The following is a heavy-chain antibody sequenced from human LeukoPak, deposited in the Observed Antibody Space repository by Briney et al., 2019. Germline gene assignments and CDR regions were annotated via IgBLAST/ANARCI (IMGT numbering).Heavy chain of an antibody. CDR2: INTNTGNP. J-gene: IGHJ5*02. Sequence: ASVKVSCKASGCTFTSYAMNWVRQAPGQGLEWMGWINTNTGNPTYAQGFTGRFVFSLDTSVSTAYLQISSLKAEDTAVYYCARAIAAAGDINWFDPWGQGTLVTVSS. CDR1: GCTFTSYA. V-gene: IGHV7-4-1*02. D-gene: IGHD6-13*01. CDR3: ARAIAAAGDINWFDP.